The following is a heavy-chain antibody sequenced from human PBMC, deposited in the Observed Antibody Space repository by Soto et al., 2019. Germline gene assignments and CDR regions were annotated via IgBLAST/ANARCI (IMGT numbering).Heavy chain of an antibody. V-gene: IGHV3-48*02. CDR2: ISSSSSTI. CDR1: GFTFSSYS. Sequence: GGSLRLSCAASGFTFSSYSMNWVRQAPGKGLEWVSYISSSSSTIYYADSVKGRFTISRDNAKNSLYLQMNSLRDEDTAVYYCARELYCGGDCYEGVDYWGQGTLVTVSS. J-gene: IGHJ4*02. CDR3: ARELYCGGDCYEGVDY. D-gene: IGHD2-21*02.